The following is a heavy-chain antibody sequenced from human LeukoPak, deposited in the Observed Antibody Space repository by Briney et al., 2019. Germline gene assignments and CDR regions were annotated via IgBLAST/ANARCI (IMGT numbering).Heavy chain of an antibody. V-gene: IGHV3-7*01. J-gene: IGHJ4*02. CDR3: ARDIFGGTYYYDSSGSKGYFDY. CDR2: IKQDGSEK. Sequence: GGPLRLSCAASGFTFGTYWMSWVRPAPGKGLEWVANIKQDGSEKYSVDSVKGRFIISGDNAKNPLYLQMNSLRAEDTAVYYCARDIFGGTYYYDSSGSKGYFDYWGQGTLVTVSS. CDR1: GFTFGTYW. D-gene: IGHD3-22*01.